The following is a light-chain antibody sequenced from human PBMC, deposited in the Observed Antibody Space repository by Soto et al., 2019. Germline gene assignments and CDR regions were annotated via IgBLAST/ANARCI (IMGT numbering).Light chain of an antibody. CDR1: QSVSSN. CDR2: GAS. J-gene: IGKJ1*01. V-gene: IGKV3-15*01. CDR3: QQYNNWPPWT. Sequence: EIVMTQSPATLSVSPGERATLSCRASQSVSSNFAWYQQKHGQAPRLLIYGASTRATGIPARFSGSVAGTEFTLTISSLQSEDVAVYYCQQYNNWPPWTFGQGTKVEIK.